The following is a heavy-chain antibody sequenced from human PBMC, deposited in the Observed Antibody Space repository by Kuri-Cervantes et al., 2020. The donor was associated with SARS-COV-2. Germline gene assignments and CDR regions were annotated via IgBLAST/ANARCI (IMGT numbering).Heavy chain of an antibody. D-gene: IGHD2-2*02. Sequence: ESLKISCTVSGGSISSSSYYWGWIRQPPGKGLEWIGSIYYSGSTYYNPSLKSRVTISVDTSKNQFSLKLSSVTAADTAVYYCARSPWYCSSTSCYTPNWFDPWGQGTLVTVSS. J-gene: IGHJ5*02. CDR2: IYYSGST. V-gene: IGHV4-39*07. CDR3: ARSPWYCSSTSCYTPNWFDP. CDR1: GGSISSSSYY.